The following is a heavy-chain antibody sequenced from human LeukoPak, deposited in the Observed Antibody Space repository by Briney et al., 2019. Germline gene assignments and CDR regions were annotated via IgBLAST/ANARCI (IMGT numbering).Heavy chain of an antibody. CDR2: LWSDGSKT. CDR3: ARDQWPKYFDH. CDR1: GFTFSSYG. D-gene: IGHD6-19*01. V-gene: IGHV3-33*01. Sequence: PGGSLRLSCAASGFTFSSYGMHWVRQAPGKGLEWVAVLWSDGSKTYYADSVKGRFTISRDTSKNTLYLQMNSLRAEDTAVYYCARDQWPKYFDHWGQGTLVTVSS. J-gene: IGHJ4*02.